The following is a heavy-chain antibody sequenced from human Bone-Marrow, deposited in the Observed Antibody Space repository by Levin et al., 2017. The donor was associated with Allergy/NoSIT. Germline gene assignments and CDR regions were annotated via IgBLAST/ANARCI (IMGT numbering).Heavy chain of an antibody. D-gene: IGHD2-2*02. J-gene: IGHJ4*02. V-gene: IGHV4-34*01. CDR1: GGSFSGYY. CDR3: ASLLGSTSCYIR. CDR2: INHSGST. Sequence: SETLSLTCAVYGGSFSGYYWSWIRQPPGKGLEWIGEINHSGSTNYNPSLKSRVTISVDTSKNQFSLKLSSVTAADTAVYYCASLLGSTSCYIRWGQGTLVTVSS.